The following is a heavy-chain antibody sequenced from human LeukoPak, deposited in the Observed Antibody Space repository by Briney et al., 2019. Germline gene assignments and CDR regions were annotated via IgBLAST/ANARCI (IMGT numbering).Heavy chain of an antibody. Sequence: GGSLRLSCAASGVTFSSYSMNWGRHAPGKGLEWVSSISSSSSYIYYADSVKGRFTISRDNARNSLYLQMNSLRAEDTAVYYCARDPGDGMDVWGPGTTVTVSS. CDR3: ARDPGDGMDV. CDR2: ISSSSSYI. CDR1: GVTFSSYS. J-gene: IGHJ6*02. V-gene: IGHV3-21*01.